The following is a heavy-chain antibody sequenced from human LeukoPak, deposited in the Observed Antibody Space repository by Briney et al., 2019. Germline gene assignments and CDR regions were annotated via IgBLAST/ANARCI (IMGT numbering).Heavy chain of an antibody. Sequence: GGSLRLSCAASGFTFSDYYMSWIRQAPGKGLEWVSYISSSGSTIYYADSVKGRFTISRDNAKNSLYLQMNSLRAEDTAVYYCARDLRGIVVVPAAILDYWGQGTLVTVSS. J-gene: IGHJ4*02. CDR2: ISSSGSTI. CDR3: ARDLRGIVVVPAAILDY. D-gene: IGHD2-2*01. V-gene: IGHV3-11*04. CDR1: GFTFSDYY.